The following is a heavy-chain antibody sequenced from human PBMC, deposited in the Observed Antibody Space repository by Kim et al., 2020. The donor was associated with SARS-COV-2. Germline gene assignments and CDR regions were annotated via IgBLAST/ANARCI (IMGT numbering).Heavy chain of an antibody. V-gene: IGHV4-30-2*05. CDR3: ARGPPIGGGDCYSH. Sequence: PSSNDRVTISIDTSKNQFSLKLSSGTAADTAVYYCARGPPIGGGDCYSHWGQGTLVTVSS. D-gene: IGHD2-21*02. J-gene: IGHJ4*02.